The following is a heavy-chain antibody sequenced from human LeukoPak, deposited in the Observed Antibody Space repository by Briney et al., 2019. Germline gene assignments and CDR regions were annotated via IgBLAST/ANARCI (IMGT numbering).Heavy chain of an antibody. Sequence: GGSLRLSCAASGFTFSSYWMSWVRQAPGKGLEWVSYISSSSSTIHYADSVKGRFTISRDNAKNSLYLQMNSLRAEDTAVYYCALGYCSSTSCSGGGQGTLVTVSS. D-gene: IGHD2-2*01. J-gene: IGHJ4*02. CDR2: ISSSSSTI. V-gene: IGHV3-48*01. CDR3: ALGYCSSTSCSG. CDR1: GFTFSSYW.